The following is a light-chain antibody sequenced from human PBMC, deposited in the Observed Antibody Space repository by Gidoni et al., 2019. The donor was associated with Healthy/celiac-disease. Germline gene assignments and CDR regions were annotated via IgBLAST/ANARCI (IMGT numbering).Light chain of an antibody. CDR2: DAS. CDR3: QQRSNWPPLT. CDR1: QSVSSY. J-gene: IGKJ4*01. Sequence: EMVLTQSPATLSLSPGERATLSCRASQSVSSYLAWYQQNPGQAPRLLIYDASNRATGIPARFSGSGSGTDFTLTISSLEPEDFAVYYCQQRSNWPPLTFXGXTKVEIK. V-gene: IGKV3-11*01.